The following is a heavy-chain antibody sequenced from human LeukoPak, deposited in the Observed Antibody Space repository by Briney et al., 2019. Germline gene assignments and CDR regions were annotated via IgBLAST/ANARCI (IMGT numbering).Heavy chain of an antibody. CDR2: IYYSGST. CDR3: ARHLRDALDI. J-gene: IGHJ3*02. V-gene: IGHV4-59*08. Sequence: SETLSLTCTVSGGSISSYYWSWIRQPPGKGLEWIGYIYYSGSTNYSPSLKSRVTISVDTSKNQFSLKLSSVTAADTAVYYCARHLRDALDIWGQGTMVTVSS. CDR1: GGSISSYY.